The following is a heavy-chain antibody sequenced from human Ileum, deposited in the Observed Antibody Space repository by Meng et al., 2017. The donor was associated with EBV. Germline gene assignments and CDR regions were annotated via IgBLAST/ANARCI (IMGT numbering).Heavy chain of an antibody. CDR3: AVSTMTGSWLDP. CDR1: GDTFNTFA. D-gene: IGHD3-3*01. CDR2: IVPLFGKT. J-gene: IGHJ5*02. V-gene: IGHV1-69*15. Sequence: QVHLVQPGAEVKKPGSSVKVSCTASGDTFNTFAVNWMRQAPGQGLEWMGTIVPLFGKTNYARKFQGRVTITADASAKPVYMELTSVRYEDTAVFFCAVSTMTGSWLDPWGQGTLVTVSS.